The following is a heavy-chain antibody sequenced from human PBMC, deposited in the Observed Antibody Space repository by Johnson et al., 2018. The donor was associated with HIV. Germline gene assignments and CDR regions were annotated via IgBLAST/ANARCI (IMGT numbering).Heavy chain of an antibody. D-gene: IGHD6-19*01. CDR2: IYSGGST. Sequence: VQLVESGGGVVQPGRSLRLSCAASGFTVSSNYMSWVRQAPGKGLEWVSVIYSGGSTYYADSVKGRFTISRDNSKNTLYLQMNSLRAEDTAVYYCASAVARTKGGAFDIWGQGTMVTVSS. CDR1: GFTVSSNY. CDR3: ASAVARTKGGAFDI. V-gene: IGHV3-66*01. J-gene: IGHJ3*02.